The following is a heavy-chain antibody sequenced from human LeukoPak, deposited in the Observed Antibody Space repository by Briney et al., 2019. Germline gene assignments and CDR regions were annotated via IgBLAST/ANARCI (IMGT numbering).Heavy chain of an antibody. V-gene: IGHV1-3*01. CDR2: INAGNGNT. D-gene: IGHD4-11*01. CDR1: GYTFTTYP. CDR3: ARCFTLTSLSDY. Sequence: ASVKASCKASGYTFTTYPMHWVRRAPGQRLEWMGWINAGNGNTKYSQKFQGRVTITRDTSASTAYMELSSLRSEDTAVYYCARCFTLTSLSDYWGQGTLVTVSS. J-gene: IGHJ4*02.